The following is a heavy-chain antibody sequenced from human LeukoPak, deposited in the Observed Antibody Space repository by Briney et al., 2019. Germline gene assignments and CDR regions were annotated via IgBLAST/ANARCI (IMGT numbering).Heavy chain of an antibody. CDR2: IYYSGST. CDR1: GGSISSYY. D-gene: IGHD3-10*01. J-gene: IGHJ4*02. V-gene: IGHV4-59*01. CDR3: ARADLTGSFFDY. Sequence: SETLSLTCTVSGGSISSYYWSWIRQPPGKGLEWIGYIYYSGSTNYNPSLKSRVTISVDTSKNQLSLKLSSVTAADTAVYYCARADLTGSFFDYWGQGTLVTVSS.